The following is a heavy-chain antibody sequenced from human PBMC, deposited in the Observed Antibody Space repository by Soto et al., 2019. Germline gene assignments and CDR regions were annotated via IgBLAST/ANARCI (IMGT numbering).Heavy chain of an antibody. CDR1: GFTCRNFV. CDR3: AQDRGWGVVSPSHDY. V-gene: IGHV3-23*01. D-gene: IGHD2-21*01. J-gene: IGHJ4*02. Sequence: EVELLESGGGIVQPGGSLRVSCVASGFTCRNFVMSWVRQAPGKGLEWVSAIRGTGGETFYADAVKGRFTISRDNSKNTLYLQMNSLRAEDTALYFCAQDRGWGVVSPSHDYWGQGTLVTVSS. CDR2: IRGTGGET.